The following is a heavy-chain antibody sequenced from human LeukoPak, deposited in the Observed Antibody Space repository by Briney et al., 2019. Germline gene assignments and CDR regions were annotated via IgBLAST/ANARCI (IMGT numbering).Heavy chain of an antibody. V-gene: IGHV1-18*01. D-gene: IGHD2-15*01. Sequence: ASVKVSCKASGYTFTSYGISWVRQAPGQGVVWMGWISAYNGNTNYAQKLQGRVTMTTDTSTSTAYMELTSLRSDDTAVYYCTVVVVAAKAFDIWGQGTMVTVSS. CDR3: TVVVVAAKAFDI. J-gene: IGHJ3*02. CDR1: GYTFTSYG. CDR2: ISAYNGNT.